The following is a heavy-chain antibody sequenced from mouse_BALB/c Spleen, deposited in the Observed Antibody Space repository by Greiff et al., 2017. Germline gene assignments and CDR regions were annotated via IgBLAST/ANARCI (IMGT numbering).Heavy chain of an antibody. J-gene: IGHJ4*01. CDR3: AREGIYYGNYGYAMDY. CDR2: ISSGGST. D-gene: IGHD2-1*01. V-gene: IGHV5-6-5*01. Sequence: EVMLVESGGGLVKPGGSLKLSCAASGFTFSSYAMSWVRQTPEKRLEWVASISSGGSTYYPDSVKGRFTISRDNAKNNLYLQMSSLKSEDTAMYYCAREGIYYGNYGYAMDYWGQGTSVTVSS. CDR1: GFTFSSYA.